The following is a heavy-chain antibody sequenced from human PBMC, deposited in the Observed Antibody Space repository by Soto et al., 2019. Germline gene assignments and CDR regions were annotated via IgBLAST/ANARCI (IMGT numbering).Heavy chain of an antibody. CDR1: GFTFSSYA. CDR3: AKGPDIVVVVAAMGYAFDI. Sequence: GGSLRLSCAASGFTFSSYAMSWVRQAPGKGLEWVSAISGSGGSTYYADSVKGRFTISRDNSKNTLYLQMNSLRAEDTAVYYCAKGPDIVVVVAAMGYAFDIWGQGTMVTVSS. V-gene: IGHV3-23*01. D-gene: IGHD2-15*01. J-gene: IGHJ3*02. CDR2: ISGSGGST.